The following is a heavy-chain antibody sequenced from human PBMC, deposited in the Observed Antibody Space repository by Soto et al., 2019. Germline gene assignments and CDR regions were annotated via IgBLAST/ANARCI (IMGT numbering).Heavy chain of an antibody. Sequence: QVQLVQSGAEVKKPGSSVKVSCKASGGTFSSYAISWVRQAPGQGLEWMGGIIPIFGTANYAQKFQGRVTITADESTSTAYMELSSLRSEDTAVYYCARADCSGGSCYSDYYYYYGMDVWGQGTTFTVS. CDR2: IIPIFGTA. V-gene: IGHV1-69*01. CDR3: ARADCSGGSCYSDYYYYYGMDV. D-gene: IGHD2-15*01. J-gene: IGHJ6*02. CDR1: GGTFSSYA.